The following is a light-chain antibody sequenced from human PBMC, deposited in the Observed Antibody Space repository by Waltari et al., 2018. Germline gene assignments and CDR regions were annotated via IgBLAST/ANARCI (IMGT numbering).Light chain of an antibody. CDR1: SSDIGKYNS. V-gene: IGLV2-23*02. CDR2: EVT. Sequence: QSALTQPASVSGSPGQSITISCTGTSSDIGKYNSVSWYQPLPGQVPKVMISEVTKRPSGVSNRVSGSKSGNTASLTISGLQADDEAEYYCCSDAGSGTYVFGTGTKLTV. CDR3: CSDAGSGTYV. J-gene: IGLJ1*01.